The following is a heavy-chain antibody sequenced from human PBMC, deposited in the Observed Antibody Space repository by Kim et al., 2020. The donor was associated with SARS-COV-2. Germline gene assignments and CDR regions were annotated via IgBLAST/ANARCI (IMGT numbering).Heavy chain of an antibody. CDR2: INPSGGST. D-gene: IGHD3-10*01. V-gene: IGHV1-46*01. J-gene: IGHJ4*02. CDR1: GYTFTSYF. CDR3: ARGGAGRGYFDN. Sequence: ASVKVSCKASGYTFTSYFMHWVRQAPGQGLEWMGIINPSGGSTSYAQKFQGRVTMTRDTSTNTVYMELSSLRSEDTAVYYCARGGAGRGYFDNWGQGTLVTVSS.